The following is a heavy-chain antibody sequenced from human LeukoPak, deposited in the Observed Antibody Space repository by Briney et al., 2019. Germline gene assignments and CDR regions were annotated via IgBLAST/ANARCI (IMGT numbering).Heavy chain of an antibody. D-gene: IGHD3-3*01. CDR3: AKLRSGYAYCFDY. V-gene: IGHV3-23*01. J-gene: IGHJ4*02. CDR1: GFTFSSYA. Sequence: GGSLRLSRAASGFTFSSYAMSWVRQAPGKGLEWVSAISGSGGSTYYADSVKGRFTISRDSSKNTLYLQMNSLRAEDTAVYYCAKLRSGYAYCFDYWGQGTLVTVSS. CDR2: ISGSGGST.